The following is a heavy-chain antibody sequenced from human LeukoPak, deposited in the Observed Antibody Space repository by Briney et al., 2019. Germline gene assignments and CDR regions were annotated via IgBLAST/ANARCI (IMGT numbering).Heavy chain of an antibody. Sequence: ASVKVSCKVSGYTLTELSTHWVRQAPGKGLEWMGGFDPEDGETIYAQKFQGRVTMTEDTSTDTAYMELSSMRSEDTAVYYCATAPYCSSTSCSDYWGQGTLVTVPS. D-gene: IGHD2-2*01. CDR3: ATAPYCSSTSCSDY. CDR2: FDPEDGET. CDR1: GYTLTELS. J-gene: IGHJ4*02. V-gene: IGHV1-24*01.